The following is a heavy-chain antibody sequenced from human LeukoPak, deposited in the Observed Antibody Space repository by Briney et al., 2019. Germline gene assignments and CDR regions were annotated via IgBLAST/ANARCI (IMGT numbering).Heavy chain of an antibody. V-gene: IGHV3-11*01. CDR2: ISPNSADI. J-gene: IGHJ4*02. Sequence: PGGSLRLSCAASGFTFTDVYMSWIRQSPGKGLEWLAYISPNSADISYADSVKGQFTISRGNAKNSLYLQMNSLRVEDTGIYYCSRDPRSLDYWGQGALVTVSS. CDR1: GFTFTDVY. CDR3: SRDPRSLDY.